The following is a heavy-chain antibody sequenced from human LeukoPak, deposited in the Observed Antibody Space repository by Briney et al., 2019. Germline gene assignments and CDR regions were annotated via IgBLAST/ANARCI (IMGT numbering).Heavy chain of an antibody. CDR1: GGSISSSSYY. J-gene: IGHJ3*02. CDR3: ARGTYYYDSSGYEEKFSGYDAFDI. CDR2: IYYSGCT. D-gene: IGHD3-22*01. Sequence: SETLSLTCTVSGGSISSSSYYWGWIRQPPGKGLEWIGSIYYSGCTNYNPSLKSRVTISVDTSKNQFSLKLSSVTAADTAVYYCARGTYYYDSSGYEEKFSGYDAFDIWGQGTMVTVSS. V-gene: IGHV4-39*07.